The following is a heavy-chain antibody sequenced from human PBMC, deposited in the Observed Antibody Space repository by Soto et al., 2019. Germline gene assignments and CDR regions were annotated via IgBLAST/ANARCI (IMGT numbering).Heavy chain of an antibody. Sequence: PGGSLRLSCAASRFTVSNNYMSWVRQAPGKGLEWVSVFDRGGSTYYADSVKGRFTISRDIPKNTLYLQMNSLRVEDTAVYYCARGKMYNYGLDVWGQGTTVTVSS. V-gene: IGHV3-53*05. CDR2: FDRGGST. J-gene: IGHJ6*02. CDR3: ARGKMYNYGLDV. CDR1: RFTVSNNY.